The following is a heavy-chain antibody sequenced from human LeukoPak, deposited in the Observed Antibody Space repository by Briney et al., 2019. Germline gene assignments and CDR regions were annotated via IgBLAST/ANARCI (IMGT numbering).Heavy chain of an antibody. V-gene: IGHV3-23*01. Sequence: GGSLRLSCAASGFTFSSYAMSWVRQAPGKGLEWDSAISGSGGSTYYADSVEGRFTISRDNSKNTLYLQMNSLRAEDTAVYYCAKGSGPLQYYFDYWGQGTLVTVSS. J-gene: IGHJ4*02. CDR2: ISGSGGST. CDR1: GFTFSSYA. CDR3: AKGSGPLQYYFDY. D-gene: IGHD2-15*01.